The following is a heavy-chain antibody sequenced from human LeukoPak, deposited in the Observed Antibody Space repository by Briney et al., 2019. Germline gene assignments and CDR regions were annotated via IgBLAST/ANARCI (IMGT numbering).Heavy chain of an antibody. CDR2: IYYSGST. CDR3: ARLWGGGGWIFEY. J-gene: IGHJ4*02. CDR1: GGSMSSHY. V-gene: IGHV4-59*08. Sequence: PSETLSLTCTVSGGSMSSHYWTWIRQPPGEGLEWIGYIYYSGSTNYNPSLKSRVTISVDTSKNQFSLKLSSVTAADTAVYYCARLWGGGGWIFEYWGQGTLVTVSS. D-gene: IGHD6-19*01.